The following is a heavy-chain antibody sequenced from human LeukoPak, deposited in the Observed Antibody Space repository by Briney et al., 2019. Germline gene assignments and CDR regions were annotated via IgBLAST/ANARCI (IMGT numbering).Heavy chain of an antibody. J-gene: IGHJ4*02. V-gene: IGHV4-59*01. CDR3: ARGPGAVVNSYGLFDY. CDR1: GGSISSYY. CDR2: IYYSGST. Sequence: PSETLSLTCTVSGGSISSYYWSWIRQPPGKGLEWIGYIYYSGSTNYNPSLKSRVTISVDTSKNQFSLKLSSVTAADTAVYYCARGPGAVVNSYGLFDYWGQGTLVTVSS. D-gene: IGHD4-23*01.